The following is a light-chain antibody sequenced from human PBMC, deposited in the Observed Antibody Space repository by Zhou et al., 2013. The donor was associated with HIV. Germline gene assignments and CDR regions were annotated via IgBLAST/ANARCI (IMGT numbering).Light chain of an antibody. J-gene: IGLJ3*02. CDR3: SSYADGTTSLM. Sequence: QSALTQPASVSGSPGQSITISCTGTSSDVGGYNLVSWYQQHPGKAPKLLIYGVTKRPSGVSNRFSGSKSGNTASLTISALQAGDEADYYCSSYADGTTSLMFGGGTKLTVL. V-gene: IGLV2-23*02. CDR2: GVT. CDR1: SSDVGGYNL.